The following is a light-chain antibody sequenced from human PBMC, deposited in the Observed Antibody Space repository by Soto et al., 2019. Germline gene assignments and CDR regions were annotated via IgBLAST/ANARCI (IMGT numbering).Light chain of an antibody. CDR2: EVS. V-gene: IGLV2-14*01. CDR1: SSDVGGYNY. Sequence: QSVLTQPASVSGSPGQSITISCTGTSSDVGGYNYVSWYQQHPGKAPKLMIYEVSNRPSGVSNRFSGSKSGNTASLTISGLQAEDAADYYCRSYTSSSTLVFGTGTKLTVL. CDR3: RSYTSSSTLV. J-gene: IGLJ1*01.